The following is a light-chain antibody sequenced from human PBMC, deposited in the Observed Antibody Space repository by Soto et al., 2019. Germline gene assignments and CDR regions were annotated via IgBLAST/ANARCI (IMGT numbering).Light chain of an antibody. V-gene: IGLV2-14*03. Sequence: QSVMTQPASVSGSPGQSITLSCTGTSSDVGGYNYVSWYQHHPGKAPKLMIYDVSNRPSGVSNRFSGSKSDNTASLTISGLQPEDEADYYCSSYTTSNTRQIVFGTGTKAPS. CDR1: SSDVGGYNY. CDR2: DVS. CDR3: SSYTTSNTRQIV. J-gene: IGLJ1*01.